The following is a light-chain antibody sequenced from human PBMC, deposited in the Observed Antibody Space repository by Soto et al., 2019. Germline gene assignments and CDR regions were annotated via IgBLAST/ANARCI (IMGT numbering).Light chain of an antibody. CDR2: YDD. CDR1: SSNIGNNA. J-gene: IGLJ3*02. CDR3: ATWDDSLNGPV. V-gene: IGLV1-36*01. Sequence: QSALTQPPSVSEAPRQRVTISCSGSSSNIGNNAVNWYQQLPGKSPKLLIYYDDQLPSGVSDRFSGSRSGTSASLAISGLQSEDEGDYHCATWDDSLNGPVFGGGTKLTAL.